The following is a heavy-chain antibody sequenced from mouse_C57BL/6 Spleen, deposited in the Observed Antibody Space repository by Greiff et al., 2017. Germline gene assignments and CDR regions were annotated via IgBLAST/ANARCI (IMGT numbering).Heavy chain of an antibody. CDR2: IYPRSGNT. J-gene: IGHJ3*01. CDR3: ARARTTVVDWFAY. D-gene: IGHD1-1*01. V-gene: IGHV1-81*01. Sequence: QVQLQQSGAELARPGASVKLSCKASGYTFTSYGISWVKQRTGQGLEWIGEIYPRSGNTYYNEKFKGKATLTADKSSSTAYMELRSLTSEDSAVYFCARARTTVVDWFAYWGQGTLVTVSA. CDR1: GYTFTSYG.